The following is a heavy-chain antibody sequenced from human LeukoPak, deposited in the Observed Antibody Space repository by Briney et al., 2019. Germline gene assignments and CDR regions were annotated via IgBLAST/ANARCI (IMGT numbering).Heavy chain of an antibody. Sequence: KPSETLSLTCTVSGGSTSSGGYYWSWIRQHPGRGLQWIGYMYYSGSTYYNPSLKSRVTISVDTSKNQFSLKLSSVTAADTAVYYCARRIAAAGTRWLDPWGQGTLVTVSS. D-gene: IGHD6-13*01. CDR3: ARRIAAAGTRWLDP. V-gene: IGHV4-31*03. J-gene: IGHJ5*02. CDR2: MYYSGST. CDR1: GGSTSSGGYY.